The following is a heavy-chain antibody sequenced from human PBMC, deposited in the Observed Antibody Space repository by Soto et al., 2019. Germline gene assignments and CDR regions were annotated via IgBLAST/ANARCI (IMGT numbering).Heavy chain of an antibody. D-gene: IGHD6-6*01. J-gene: IGHJ4*02. CDR2: INIGDGYT. Sequence: ASVKVSCKASGYTFTNYALHWVRQAPGQRLEWMGWINIGDGYTKYAQHFQGRVTIIGDTSAGTAYMELSSLRSEDTAVYYCARDIEYSRSPVRPDHWGQGTLVTVSS. V-gene: IGHV1-3*04. CDR3: ARDIEYSRSPVRPDH. CDR1: GYTFTNYA.